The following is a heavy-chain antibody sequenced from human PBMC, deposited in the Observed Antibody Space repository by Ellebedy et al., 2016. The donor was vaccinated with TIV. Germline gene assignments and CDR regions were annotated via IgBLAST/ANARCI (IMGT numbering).Heavy chain of an antibody. CDR1: GFAFSSYG. Sequence: GESLKISCAASGFAFSSYGMSWVRQAPGKGLEWVSALGSSGSTTYYADSVMGRFTISRDNSKNMLYLQMNSLRVDDTAVYYCRSVWAVMTANENWGQGTLVTVSS. V-gene: IGHV3-23*01. J-gene: IGHJ4*02. CDR2: LGSSGSTT. CDR3: RSVWAVMTANEN. D-gene: IGHD3-10*01.